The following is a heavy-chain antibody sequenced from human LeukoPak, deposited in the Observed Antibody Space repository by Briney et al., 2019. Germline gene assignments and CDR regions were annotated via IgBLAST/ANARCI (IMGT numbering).Heavy chain of an antibody. D-gene: IGHD3-10*01. CDR3: ARDSGTTGEVKFDP. Sequence: SSGTLSLTCTVSGGSISSYYLSWIRQPAGKGLEWIGRVYGGGSTTYNPSLKSRVTMSVDTSKNQFSLKLSSVTAADTALYYCARDSGTTGEVKFDPWGQGTLVTVSS. CDR1: GGSISSYY. J-gene: IGHJ5*02. CDR2: VYGGGST. V-gene: IGHV4-4*07.